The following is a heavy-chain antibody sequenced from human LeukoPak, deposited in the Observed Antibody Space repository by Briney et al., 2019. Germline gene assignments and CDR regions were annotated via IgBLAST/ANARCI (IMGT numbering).Heavy chain of an antibody. CDR2: IYYSGNT. Sequence: SETLSLTCSVSGGSISSSSYYWGWIRQPPGKGLEWIGSIYYSGNTYYDPSLKSRVTISVDTSKNHLSLKLSSVTAADTAVYYCARKVPGYSSGWYLNWFDPWGQGTLITVSS. CDR3: ARKVPGYSSGWYLNWFDP. V-gene: IGHV4-39*02. CDR1: GGSISSSSYY. D-gene: IGHD6-19*01. J-gene: IGHJ5*02.